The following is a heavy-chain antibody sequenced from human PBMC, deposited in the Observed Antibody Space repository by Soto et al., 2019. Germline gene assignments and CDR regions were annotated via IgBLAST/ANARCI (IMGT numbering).Heavy chain of an antibody. D-gene: IGHD6-13*01. Sequence: HPGGSLRLSCAASGFTFSSYSMNWVRQAPGKGLEWVSYISSSSSTIYYADSVKGRFTISRDNAKNSLYLQMNSLRDEDTALYYCARGGQQLVLFSQNLPYNWFDPWGQGTLVTVSS. CDR3: ARGGQQLVLFSQNLPYNWFDP. V-gene: IGHV3-48*02. CDR2: ISSSSSTI. CDR1: GFTFSSYS. J-gene: IGHJ5*02.